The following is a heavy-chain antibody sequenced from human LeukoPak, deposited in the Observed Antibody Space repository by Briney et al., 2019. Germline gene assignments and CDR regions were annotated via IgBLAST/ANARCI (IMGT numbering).Heavy chain of an antibody. Sequence: ASVKVSCKASGYTFTGYYMHWVRLAPGQGLEWMGWINPNSGDTNYAQKFQGRVTMTRDTSISTAYMELSSLRSDDTAVYYCSRDFGEPTGYYMDVWGKGTTVTVSS. CDR3: SRDFGEPTGYYMDV. CDR1: GYTFTGYY. V-gene: IGHV1-2*02. D-gene: IGHD3-3*01. J-gene: IGHJ6*03. CDR2: INPNSGDT.